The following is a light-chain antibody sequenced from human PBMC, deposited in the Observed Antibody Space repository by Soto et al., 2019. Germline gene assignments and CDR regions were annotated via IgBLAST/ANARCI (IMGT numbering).Light chain of an antibody. J-gene: IGKJ1*01. V-gene: IGKV1-39*01. CDR3: KQSYSPPWT. CDR2: SAS. Sequence: DIQMTQSPSSLSASVGDRVTITCRASQSISTYLNWYQQKPGKAPEFLIYSASSLQSGVPSRFSGSGSETDFTLTINSLQPEDFATYYCKQSYSPPWTFGQGTKVEIK. CDR1: QSISTY.